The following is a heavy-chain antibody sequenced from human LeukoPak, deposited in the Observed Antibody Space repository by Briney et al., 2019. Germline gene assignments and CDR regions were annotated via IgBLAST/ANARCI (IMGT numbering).Heavy chain of an antibody. D-gene: IGHD3-22*01. CDR1: GFTFSSYS. J-gene: IGHJ4*02. CDR2: ISSSSSYI. V-gene: IGHV3-21*01. Sequence: TGGSLRLSCAASGFTFSSYSMNWVRQAPGKGLEWVSSISSSSSYIYYADSVKGRFTISRDNAKNSLYLRMNSLRAEDTAVYYCARESHSSGYYYLFDYWGQGTLVTVSS. CDR3: ARESHSSGYYYLFDY.